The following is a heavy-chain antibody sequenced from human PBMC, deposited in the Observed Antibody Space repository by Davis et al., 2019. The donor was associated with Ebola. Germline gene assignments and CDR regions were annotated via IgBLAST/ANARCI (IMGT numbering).Heavy chain of an antibody. Sequence: GESLKISCATSGFIFSAFTMNWVRQAPGKGLEWVSTISDRSEHTHYADSVKGRFTISRDDSRNIVFLQMNSLRAEDTAVYYCARGPFTIFGVVTLDYYYMDVWGKGTTVTVSS. D-gene: IGHD3-3*01. CDR1: GFIFSAFT. J-gene: IGHJ6*03. CDR3: ARGPFTIFGVVTLDYYYMDV. CDR2: ISDRSEHT. V-gene: IGHV3-23*01.